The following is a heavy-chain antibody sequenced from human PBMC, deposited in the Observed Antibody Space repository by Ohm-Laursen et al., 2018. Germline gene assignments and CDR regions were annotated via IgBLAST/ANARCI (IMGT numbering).Heavy chain of an antibody. J-gene: IGHJ6*02. D-gene: IGHD2-2*02. Sequence: ASVKVSCKASGYTFTSYYMHWVRQAPGQGLEWMGIINPSGGSTSYAQKFQGRVTMTRDTSTSTVYMELSSLRSEDTAVYYCAREGRAGVPAAIIYYYGMDVWGQGTTVTVSS. CDR2: INPSGGST. V-gene: IGHV1-46*01. CDR1: GYTFTSYY. CDR3: AREGRAGVPAAIIYYYGMDV.